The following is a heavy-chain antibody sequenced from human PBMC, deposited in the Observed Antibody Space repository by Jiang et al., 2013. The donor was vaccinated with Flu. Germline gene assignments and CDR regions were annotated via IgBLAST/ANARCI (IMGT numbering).Heavy chain of an antibody. Sequence: YNPSLKSRVTISIDTSRNQFSLKLSSVTATDTAIFYCARLGTNSGTVDYWGQGILVTVSS. J-gene: IGHJ4*02. D-gene: IGHD4/OR15-4a*01. V-gene: IGHV4-39*01. CDR3: ARLGTNSGTVDY.